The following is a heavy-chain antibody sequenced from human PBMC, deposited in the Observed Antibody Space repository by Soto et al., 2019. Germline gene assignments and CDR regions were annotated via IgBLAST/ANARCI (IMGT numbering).Heavy chain of an antibody. CDR2: ISGSGGST. CDR1: GFTFSSYA. V-gene: IGHV3-23*01. J-gene: IGHJ4*02. Sequence: PGGSLRLSCAASGFTFSSYAMSWVRQAPGKGLEWVSAISGSGGSTYYADSVKGRFTISRDNSKNTLYLQMNSLRAEDTAVYYCAKDDYFLVGRGPPVPPYYWGQGTLVTVSS. D-gene: IGHD3-3*01. CDR3: AKDDYFLVGRGPPVPPYY.